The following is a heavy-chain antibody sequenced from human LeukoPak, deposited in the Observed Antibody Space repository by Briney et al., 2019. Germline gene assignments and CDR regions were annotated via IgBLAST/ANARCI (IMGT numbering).Heavy chain of an antibody. CDR1: GVSISSSEW. CDR2: IHRARRT. J-gene: IGHJ4*02. D-gene: IGHD3-9*01. CDR3: GKTDIYFNPIDY. Sequence: AGTLSLTCAVSGVSISSSEWWPRARQPPGQGLEWIGEIHRARRTRYNPYLKSRVTISMDYSKNLFSLKLTSVTAADTAIYYCGKTDIYFNPIDYWGPGSLVTVSS. V-gene: IGHV4-4*02.